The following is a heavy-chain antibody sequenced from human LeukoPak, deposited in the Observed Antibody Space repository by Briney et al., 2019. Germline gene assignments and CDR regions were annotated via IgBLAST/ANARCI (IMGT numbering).Heavy chain of an antibody. CDR3: ARDFSGSYDC. V-gene: IGHV1-2*02. Sequence: ASVKVSCKASGYTFTDYYMHWVRQAPEQGLEWMGLINANSGGTNYAQRFQGRVTMTRDTSIRTVYMELSRLRSDDTAVYYCARDFSGSYDCWGQGTLVTVSS. D-gene: IGHD1-26*01. CDR1: GYTFTDYY. CDR2: INANSGGT. J-gene: IGHJ4*02.